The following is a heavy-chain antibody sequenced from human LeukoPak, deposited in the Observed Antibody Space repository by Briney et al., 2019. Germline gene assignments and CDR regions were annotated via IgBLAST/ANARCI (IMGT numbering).Heavy chain of an antibody. D-gene: IGHD1-14*01. CDR2: IYHSGST. CDR1: GYSISSGYY. V-gene: IGHV4-38-2*02. Sequence: PSETLSLTCTVSGYSISSGYYWGWIRQPPGKGLEWIGSIYHSGSTYYNPSLKSRVTISVDTSKNQFSLKLSSVTAADTAVYYCAGGLRRSGVDYWGQGTLVTVSS. CDR3: AGGLRRSGVDY. J-gene: IGHJ4*02.